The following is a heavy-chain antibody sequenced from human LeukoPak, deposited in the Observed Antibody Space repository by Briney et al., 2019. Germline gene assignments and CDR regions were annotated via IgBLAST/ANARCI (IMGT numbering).Heavy chain of an antibody. CDR3: ATVGAYSYGYNY. Sequence: ASVKVSCKASGYTFTGYYMHWVRQAPGQGLEWMGWINPNSGGTNYAQKFQGRVTMTRDTSIGTAYMELSRLRSDDTAVYYCATVGAYSYGYNYWGQGTLVTVSS. V-gene: IGHV1-2*02. CDR2: INPNSGGT. J-gene: IGHJ4*02. D-gene: IGHD5-18*01. CDR1: GYTFTGYY.